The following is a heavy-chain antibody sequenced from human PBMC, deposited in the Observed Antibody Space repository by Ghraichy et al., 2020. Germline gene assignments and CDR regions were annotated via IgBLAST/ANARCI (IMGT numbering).Heavy chain of an antibody. CDR3: ARGQLWSAGAFDI. J-gene: IGHJ3*02. V-gene: IGHV3-30-3*01. CDR2: ISYDGSNK. D-gene: IGHD5-18*01. Sequence: CAASGFTFSSYAMHWVRQAPGKVLEWVAVISYDGSNKYYADSVKGRFTISRDNSKNTLYLQMNSLRAEDTAVYYCARGQLWSAGAFDIWGQGTMVTVSS. CDR1: GFTFSSYA.